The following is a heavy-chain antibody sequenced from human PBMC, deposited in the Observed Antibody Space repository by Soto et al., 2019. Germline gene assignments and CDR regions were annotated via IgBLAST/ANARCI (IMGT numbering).Heavy chain of an antibody. CDR3: ARVYCSGGGCYGIDY. CDR1: GYTFTSYY. V-gene: IGHV1-46*01. J-gene: IGHJ4*02. CDR2: INPSGGST. D-gene: IGHD2-15*01. Sequence: QVQLVQSGAEVKKPGASVKVSCKASGYTFTSYYMHWVRQAPGQGLEWLGIINPSGGSTTYAQKFQGRVTMTRDTSTSTVYMELSSLRSEDTAVYYWARVYCSGGGCYGIDYWGQGTLVTVSS.